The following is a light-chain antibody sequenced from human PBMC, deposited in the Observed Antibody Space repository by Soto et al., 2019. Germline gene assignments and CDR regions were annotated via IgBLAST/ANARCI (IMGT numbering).Light chain of an antibody. J-gene: IGKJ4*01. CDR1: QSLLHSNGYNY. CDR2: LGF. Sequence: DIVMTQSPLSLPVTPGEPASISCRSSQSLLHSNGYNYLDWYLQKPGQSPQVLIYLGFNRASGVPDRFSGSGSGTDFTLKISRMEAEDVGIYYCMQALQTPLTFGGGTKVEIK. CDR3: MQALQTPLT. V-gene: IGKV2-28*01.